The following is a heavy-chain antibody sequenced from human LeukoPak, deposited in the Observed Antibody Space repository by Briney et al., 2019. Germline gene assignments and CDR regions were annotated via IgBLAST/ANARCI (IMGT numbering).Heavy chain of an antibody. D-gene: IGHD6-25*01. CDR3: VRIAADHPKNYFHYGMDV. Sequence: PSETLSLTCTVSGGSISSSSDYWGWVRQPPGRGLEWIGRIHYTGITYYNPTLESRLTISVDTSKNQLSLKLSSVTAADTAVFYCVRIAADHPKNYFHYGMDVWGQGTTVTVSS. CDR1: GGSISSSSDY. J-gene: IGHJ6*02. V-gene: IGHV4-39*01. CDR2: IHYTGIT.